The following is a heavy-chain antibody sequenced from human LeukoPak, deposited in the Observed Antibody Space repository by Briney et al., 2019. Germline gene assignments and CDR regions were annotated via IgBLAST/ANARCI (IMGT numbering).Heavy chain of an antibody. CDR1: GFPFSSYG. Sequence: GRSLRLSCAASGFPFSSYGMHWVRQAPGKGLEWVAVTSYDGTNKYYADSVKGRLTISRDNSKNTLYLQMNSLRAEDTAVYYCAKGYYDSTSNYYYYGMDVWGQGTAVTVSS. J-gene: IGHJ6*02. V-gene: IGHV3-30*18. CDR3: AKGYYDSTSNYYYYGMDV. D-gene: IGHD3-22*01. CDR2: TSYDGTNK.